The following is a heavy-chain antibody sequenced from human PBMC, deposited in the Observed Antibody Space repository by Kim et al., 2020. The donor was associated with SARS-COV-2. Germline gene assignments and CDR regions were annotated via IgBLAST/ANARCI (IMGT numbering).Heavy chain of an antibody. Sequence: GSLRLSCATSGFTFTSYDMHWVRQAPGKGLEWVAVIWSDGSIKYYADSVKGRFTISRDNSKNTLYLQMNSLRAEDTAMYYCARDFGWDFLGYWGQGTLVTVSS. J-gene: IGHJ4*02. D-gene: IGHD2-15*01. CDR3: ARDFGWDFLGY. V-gene: IGHV3-33*01. CDR1: GFTFTSYD. CDR2: IWSDGSIK.